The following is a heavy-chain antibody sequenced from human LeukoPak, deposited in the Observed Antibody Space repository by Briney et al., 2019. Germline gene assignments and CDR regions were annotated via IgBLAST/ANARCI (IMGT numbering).Heavy chain of an antibody. CDR1: GFTFSSYG. D-gene: IGHD3-10*01. CDR3: AKAVSMVRGKVADY. CDR2: IRYDGSNK. Sequence: GGSLRLSCVASGFTFSSYGMHWVRQAPGKGLEWVAFIRYDGSNKYYADSVKGRFTISRDNSKNTLYLQMNSLRAEDTAVYYCAKAVSMVRGKVADYWGQGTLVTVSS. J-gene: IGHJ4*02. V-gene: IGHV3-30*02.